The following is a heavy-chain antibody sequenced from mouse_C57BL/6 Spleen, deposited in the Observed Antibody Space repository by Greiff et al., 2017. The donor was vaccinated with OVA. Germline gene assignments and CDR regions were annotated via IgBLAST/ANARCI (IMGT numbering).Heavy chain of an antibody. CDR3: TRDRGYGNAMDY. D-gene: IGHD2-1*01. J-gene: IGHJ4*01. CDR2: ISSGGDYI. Sequence: EVHLVESGEGLVKPGGSLKLSCAASGFTFSSYAMSWVRQTPEKRLEWVAYISSGGDYIYYADTVKGRFTISRDNARNTLYLQMSSLKSEDTAVYYCTRDRGYGNAMDYWGQGTSVTVSS. CDR1: GFTFSSYA. V-gene: IGHV5-9-1*02.